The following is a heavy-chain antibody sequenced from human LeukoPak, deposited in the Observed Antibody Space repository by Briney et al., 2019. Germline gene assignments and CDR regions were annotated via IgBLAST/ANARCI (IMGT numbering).Heavy chain of an antibody. CDR2: IYYRRST. D-gene: IGHD3-3*01. CDR3: ATTSITIFGVVGNWFDP. Sequence: SETLSLTCTVSGGSISSSSYYWGWIRQPPGKGLEWVGSIYYRRSTYYNPSLKSRVTISVDTSKNQFSLKLSSVTAADTAVYYCATTSITIFGVVGNWFDPWGQGTLVTVSS. J-gene: IGHJ5*02. CDR1: GGSISSSSYY. V-gene: IGHV4-39*07.